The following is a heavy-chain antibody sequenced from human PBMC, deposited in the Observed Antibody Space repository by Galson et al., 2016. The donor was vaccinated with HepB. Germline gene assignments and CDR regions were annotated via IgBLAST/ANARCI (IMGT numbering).Heavy chain of an antibody. CDR1: GGTFSRHA. CDR2: IIPIFGTP. J-gene: IGHJ4*02. Sequence: SVKVSCKASGGTFSRHAISWLRQAPGQGLEWMGGIIPIFGTPNYAHRFQGRVTITADKSTSTAYMELSSLRSEDTAVYYCARDQGVDDFWNGYLQNRYYVDYWGQGTLVTVSS. V-gene: IGHV1-69*06. CDR3: ARDQGVDDFWNGYLQNRYYVDY. D-gene: IGHD3-3*01.